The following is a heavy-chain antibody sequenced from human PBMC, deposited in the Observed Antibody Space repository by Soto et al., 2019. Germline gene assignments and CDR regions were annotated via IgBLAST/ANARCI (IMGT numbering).Heavy chain of an antibody. CDR3: ARAIVGALNDAFDI. V-gene: IGHV1-8*01. CDR1: GYTFTSYD. J-gene: IGHJ3*02. Sequence: QVQLVQSGAEVKKPGASVKVSCKASGYTFTSYDINWVRQATGQGHEWMGWMNPNSGNTGYAQKFQGRVTMTRNTSISTAYMELSSMRSEDTAVYYCARAIVGALNDAFDIWGQGTMVTVSS. CDR2: MNPNSGNT. D-gene: IGHD1-26*01.